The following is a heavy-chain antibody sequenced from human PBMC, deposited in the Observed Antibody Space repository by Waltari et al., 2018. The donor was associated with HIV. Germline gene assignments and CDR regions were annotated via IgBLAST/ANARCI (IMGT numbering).Heavy chain of an antibody. D-gene: IGHD3-22*01. CDR3: ARDRYYYARTGSPDY. V-gene: IGHV4-39*02. J-gene: IGHJ4*02. Sequence: QLQLQESGPGLVKPSETLSLTCTVSGGSITSSSYYWGWIRQPPGKGLEWIGNIYYSGSAYYTSSLKCRVTISVDMSKNQFSLKLNSVTAADTAVYYCARDRYYYARTGSPDYWGQGTLVTGSS. CDR2: IYYSGSA. CDR1: GGSITSSSYY.